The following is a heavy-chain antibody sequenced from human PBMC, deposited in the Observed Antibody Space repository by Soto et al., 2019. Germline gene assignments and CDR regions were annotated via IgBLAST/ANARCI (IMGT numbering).Heavy chain of an antibody. CDR1: GYAFTSYY. Sequence: ASVKVSCKASGYAFTSYYVHWVRQAPGQGLEWMGIINPSGGSTSYAQKFQGRVTMTRDTSTSTVYMELSSLRSEDTAVYYCASGLSGYPYASAFDYWGQGTLVTVSS. V-gene: IGHV1-46*01. CDR3: ASGLSGYPYASAFDY. D-gene: IGHD3-3*01. CDR2: INPSGGST. J-gene: IGHJ4*02.